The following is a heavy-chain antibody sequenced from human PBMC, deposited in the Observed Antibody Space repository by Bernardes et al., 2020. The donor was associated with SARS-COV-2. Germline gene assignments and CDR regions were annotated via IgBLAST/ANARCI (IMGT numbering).Heavy chain of an antibody. V-gene: IGHV3-23*01. CDR1: GFTFSSYA. CDR2: ISGSGGST. Sequence: VGSLRLSCAASGFTFSSYAMSWVRQAPGKGLEWVSAISGSGGSTYYADSVKGRFTISRDNSKNTLYLQMNSLRAEDTAVYYCAKGKGVLRFLEWLLTFDYWGQGTLVTVSS. J-gene: IGHJ4*02. D-gene: IGHD3-3*01. CDR3: AKGKGVLRFLEWLLTFDY.